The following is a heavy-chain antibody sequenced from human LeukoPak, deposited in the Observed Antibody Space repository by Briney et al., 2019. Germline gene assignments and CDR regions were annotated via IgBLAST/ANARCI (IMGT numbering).Heavy chain of an antibody. CDR2: NRNKANSYTT. CDR1: GFTFSDHY. CDR3: AIINSYDSSGYYEDY. Sequence: GGSLRLSCAASGFTFSDHYMDWVRQAPGKGLEWVGRNRNKANSYTTEYAASVKGRFTISRDDSKNSLYLQMNSLKTEDTGVYYCAIINSYDSSGYYEDYWGQGTLVTVSS. D-gene: IGHD3-22*01. V-gene: IGHV3-72*01. J-gene: IGHJ4*02.